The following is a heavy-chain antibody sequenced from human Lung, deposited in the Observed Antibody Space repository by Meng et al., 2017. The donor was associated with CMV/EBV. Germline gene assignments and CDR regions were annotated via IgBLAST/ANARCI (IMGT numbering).Heavy chain of an antibody. CDR2: ISSSSSTI. Sequence: ESLKISCAASGFTFSSYSMNWVRQAPGKGLEWVSYISSSSSTIYYADSVKGRFTISRDNAKNSLYLQMNSLRAEDTAVYYCARGLRYYDFWSGSDTYGMDVWGQGXTVTVSS. J-gene: IGHJ6*02. V-gene: IGHV3-48*04. D-gene: IGHD3-3*01. CDR1: GFTFSSYS. CDR3: ARGLRYYDFWSGSDTYGMDV.